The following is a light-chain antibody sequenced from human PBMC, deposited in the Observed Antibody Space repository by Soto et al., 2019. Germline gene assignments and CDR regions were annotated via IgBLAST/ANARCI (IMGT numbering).Light chain of an antibody. J-gene: IGKJ2*03. V-gene: IGKV4-1*01. CDR2: WAS. CDR1: QSVFYSGNNKDC. Sequence: DIVMTQSPDSLAVSLGERATINCKSSQSVFYSGNNKDCLAWYQQKPGQAPKLLIYWASTRESGVPDRFSGSGSGTDFTLTISSLQAEDAAVYYCQQYLTPPRGYSFGQGTKLEIK. CDR3: QQYLTPPRGYS.